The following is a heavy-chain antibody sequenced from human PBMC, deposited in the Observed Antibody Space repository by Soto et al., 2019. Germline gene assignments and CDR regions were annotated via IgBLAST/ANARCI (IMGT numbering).Heavy chain of an antibody. D-gene: IGHD6-13*01. V-gene: IGHV4-61*08. CDR2: IFYSGST. Sequence: PSETLSLTCTVSGGSVSSDGYYWTWILQPPGKGLEWIGYIFYSGSTNYNPTLKSRVTISVDTSKNQFSLNLRSVTAADTAVYYCAYWYTNSWSNFDYWGQGTPVTVSS. CDR3: AYWYTNSWSNFDY. J-gene: IGHJ4*02. CDR1: GGSVSSDGYY.